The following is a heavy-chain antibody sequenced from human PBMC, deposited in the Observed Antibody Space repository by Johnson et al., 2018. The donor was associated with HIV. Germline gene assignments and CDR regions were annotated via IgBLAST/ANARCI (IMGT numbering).Heavy chain of an antibody. CDR1: GFTFSSHA. CDR3: ARGIAVSNWVDI. J-gene: IGHJ3*02. D-gene: IGHD6-19*01. CDR2: ISNDGSNK. V-gene: IGHV3-30*04. Sequence: QMQLVESGGGVVQPGRSLRLSCAASGFTFSSHAMHWVRQAPGKGLEWVTFISNDGSNKYYADSVKGRFTISRDNSKNTLYLQMNSLRAEDTAVYYCARGIAVSNWVDIWGQGTMVTVSS.